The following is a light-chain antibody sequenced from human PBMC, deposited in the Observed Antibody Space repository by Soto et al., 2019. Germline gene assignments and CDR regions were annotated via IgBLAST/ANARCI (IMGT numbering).Light chain of an antibody. V-gene: IGLV2-14*03. Sequence: QSALTQPASVSGSPGQSITISCTGTSSDVGGYNYVSWYQQHPGKAPKLVIYDVNDRPSGVSNRFSGSKSGNTASLTISGVQPEDAADYYCSSYAGSSTRYVFGSGT. J-gene: IGLJ1*01. CDR2: DVN. CDR3: SSYAGSSTRYV. CDR1: SSDVGGYNY.